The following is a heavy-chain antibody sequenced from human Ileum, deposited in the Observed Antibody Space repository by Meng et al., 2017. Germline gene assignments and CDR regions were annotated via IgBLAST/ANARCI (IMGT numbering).Heavy chain of an antibody. CDR1: GGSISSGGYY. Sequence: QVQLQESGPGLGKPSQNLARSGTVSGGSISSGGYYWSWIRQHPGKGLEWIGYIYYSGTTYYNPSLKSRVTISVDTSKNQFSLKLSSVTAADTAVYYCAREPPAAAGTGADYWGQGTLVTVSS. D-gene: IGHD6-13*01. CDR3: AREPPAAAGTGADY. V-gene: IGHV4-31*03. CDR2: IYYSGTT. J-gene: IGHJ4*02.